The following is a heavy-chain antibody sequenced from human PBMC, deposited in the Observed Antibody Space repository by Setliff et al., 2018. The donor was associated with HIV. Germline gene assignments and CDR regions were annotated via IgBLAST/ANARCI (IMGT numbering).Heavy chain of an antibody. J-gene: IGHJ4*02. CDR2: IDSDGSDT. D-gene: IGHD3-22*01. V-gene: IGHV3-74*01. CDR1: GLTFSNYW. Sequence: GGSLRLSCVASGLTFSNYWMHWVRQAPGKGLVWVSRIDSDGSDTDYADSVRGRFTISRDNAKNSLNLQMNSLRAEDTAVYYCARGGLITPFGLLSYYDSSGYFDYWGQGTLVTVSS. CDR3: ARGGLITPFGLLSYYDSSGYFDY.